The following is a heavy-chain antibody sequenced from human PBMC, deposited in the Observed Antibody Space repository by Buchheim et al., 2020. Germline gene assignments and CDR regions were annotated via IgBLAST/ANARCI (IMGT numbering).Heavy chain of an antibody. D-gene: IGHD5-24*01. CDR2: IYYSGST. J-gene: IGHJ4*02. Sequence: QLQLQESGPGLVKPSETLSLTCTVSAGSISRGDYYWGWIRQPPGKGLEWIGSIYYSGSTYYNPSLKSRVTISVDTSKNQFSLKLTSVTAADTAVYFCARRAQMPTLHNFDYWGQGTL. CDR1: AGSISRGDYY. V-gene: IGHV4-39*01. CDR3: ARRAQMPTLHNFDY.